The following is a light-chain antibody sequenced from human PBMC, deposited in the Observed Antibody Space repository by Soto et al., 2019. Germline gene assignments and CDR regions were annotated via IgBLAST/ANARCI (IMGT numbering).Light chain of an antibody. Sequence: DIVMTQSPDSLAVSLGERATINCKSSQNILYSSNNKNYLAWYQQKPGQPPKLLIYWASTRESGVPDRFSGSGSGTDFTLTISSLQAEDVAVYYCQQYYSSPPTFCQGTKLEI. CDR2: WAS. V-gene: IGKV4-1*01. J-gene: IGKJ2*01. CDR3: QQYYSSPPT. CDR1: QNILYSSNNKNY.